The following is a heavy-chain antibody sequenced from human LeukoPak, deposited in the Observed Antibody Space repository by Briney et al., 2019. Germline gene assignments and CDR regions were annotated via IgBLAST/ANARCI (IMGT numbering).Heavy chain of an antibody. V-gene: IGHV3-11*04. CDR2: ISSSVSTI. J-gene: IGHJ4*02. CDR3: ARESRFGEWLFDY. CDR1: GGSYSGYY. Sequence: PSETLSLTCAVYGGSYSGYYMSWIRQAPGKGLEWVSYISSSVSTIYYADSVKGRFTISRDNAKNSLYLQMNSLRAEDTAVYYCARESRFGEWLFDYWGQGTLVTVS. D-gene: IGHD3-10*01.